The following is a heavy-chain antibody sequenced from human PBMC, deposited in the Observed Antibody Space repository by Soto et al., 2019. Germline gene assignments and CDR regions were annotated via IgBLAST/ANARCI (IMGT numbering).Heavy chain of an antibody. CDR1: GGSISGSY. CDR3: ARSVAVPGAHIDY. D-gene: IGHD6-19*01. CDR2: VYYTGST. J-gene: IGHJ4*02. Sequence: SETLSLTCSVSGGSISGSYWSWIRQSPGKGLEWLGYVYYTGSTNYSPSLRSRVSISVDTSKNESSLRLSSVTAADTAVYFCARSVAVPGAHIDYWGQGTQVIVSS. V-gene: IGHV4-59*01.